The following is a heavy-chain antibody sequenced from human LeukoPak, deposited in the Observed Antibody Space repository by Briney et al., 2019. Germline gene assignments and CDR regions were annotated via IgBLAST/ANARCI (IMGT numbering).Heavy chain of an antibody. D-gene: IGHD6-13*01. CDR1: GFTFSSYS. J-gene: IGHJ4*02. CDR3: AREQQLALDY. CDR2: IISSSSYI. Sequence: GGALRLSCAASGFTFSSYSMNWVRQAPGKGLEGVASIISSSSYIYYADSVKGRFTISRDNAKNSLYLPMNSLRAEDTAVYYCAREQQLALDYWGQGTLVTVSS. V-gene: IGHV3-21*04.